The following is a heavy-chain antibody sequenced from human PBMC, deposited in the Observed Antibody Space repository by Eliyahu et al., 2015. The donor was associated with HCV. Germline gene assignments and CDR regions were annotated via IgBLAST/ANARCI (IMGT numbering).Heavy chain of an antibody. V-gene: IGHV3-30*18. CDR2: ISYDGSNK. D-gene: IGHD3-10*01. J-gene: IGHJ4*02. CDR1: XFXFXSYG. CDR3: AKDRLYYYGSGSSMDY. Sequence: QVQLVESGGGVVQPGRSLRLSCAASXFXFXSYGMHWVRQAPGKGLEWVAVISYDGSNKYYADSVKGRFTISRDNSKNTLYLQMNSLRAEDTAVYYCAKDRLYYYGSGSSMDYWGQGTLVTVSS.